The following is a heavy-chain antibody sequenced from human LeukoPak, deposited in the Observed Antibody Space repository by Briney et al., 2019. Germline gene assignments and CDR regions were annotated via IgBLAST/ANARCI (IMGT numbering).Heavy chain of an antibody. CDR3: ARGRGYYDSSGFR. CDR1: GGSISSGGYY. D-gene: IGHD3-22*01. V-gene: IGHV4-30-2*01. CDR2: IYHSGST. Sequence: SETLSLTCTVSGGSISSGGYYWSWIRQPPGKGLEWIGYIYHSGSTYYNPSLKSRVTISVDRSKNQFSLKLSSVTAADTAVYYCARGRGYYDSSGFRWGQGTLVTVSS. J-gene: IGHJ4*02.